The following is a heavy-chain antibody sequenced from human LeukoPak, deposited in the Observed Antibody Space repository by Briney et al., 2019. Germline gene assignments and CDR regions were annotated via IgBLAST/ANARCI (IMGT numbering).Heavy chain of an antibody. Sequence: GGSLRLSCAASGFTFSNYPMQWVRQAPGRGLEWEAIISDDGKNKYYADSVKGRFTISRDNSKNTLYLQMNSLRAEDTAVYFCARAAVSTTYYYYYMDVWGKGPTVTVSS. CDR1: GFTFSNYP. CDR3: ARAAVSTTYYYYYMDV. CDR2: ISDDGKNK. D-gene: IGHD4-11*01. V-gene: IGHV3-30*01. J-gene: IGHJ6*03.